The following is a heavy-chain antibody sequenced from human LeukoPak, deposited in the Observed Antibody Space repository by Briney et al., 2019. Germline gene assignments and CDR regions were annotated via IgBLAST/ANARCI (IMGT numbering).Heavy chain of an antibody. D-gene: IGHD5-24*01. Sequence: VASVKVSCKASGYTFTGYYMHWVRQAPGQGLEWMGWISPNSGGTNYAQKFQGRVTMTRDTSISTAYMELSRLRSDDTAIYYCARVEMATIESNWYFDLWGRGTLVTVSS. J-gene: IGHJ2*01. V-gene: IGHV1-2*02. CDR2: ISPNSGGT. CDR1: GYTFTGYY. CDR3: ARVEMATIESNWYFDL.